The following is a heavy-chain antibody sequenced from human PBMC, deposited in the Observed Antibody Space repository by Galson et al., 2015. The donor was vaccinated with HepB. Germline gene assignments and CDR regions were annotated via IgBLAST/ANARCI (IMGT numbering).Heavy chain of an antibody. Sequence: SVKVSCKASGYTFTNHGISWVRQAPGQGLEWMGWISANNGNTNYAPKLEGRVTITTDPSTSTAYMELRSLRSEDTAVYYCATAAAECRSNICARAFHVWGQGTIVTVSS. CDR2: ISANNGNT. CDR3: ATAAAECRSNICARAFHV. D-gene: IGHD2-2*01. CDR1: GYTFTNHG. V-gene: IGHV1-18*01. J-gene: IGHJ3*01.